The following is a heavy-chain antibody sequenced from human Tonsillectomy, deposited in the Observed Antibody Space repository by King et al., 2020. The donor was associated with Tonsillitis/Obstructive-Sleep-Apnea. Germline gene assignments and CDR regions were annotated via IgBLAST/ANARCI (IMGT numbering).Heavy chain of an antibody. D-gene: IGHD5-24*01. CDR2: LSDSGGST. J-gene: IGHJ4*02. CDR3: AKGGEMATITNYFDY. V-gene: IGHV3-23*04. CDR1: GFTFSSYA. Sequence: VQLVESGGGLVQPGGSLRLSCAASGFTFSSYAMSWVRQAPGKGLEWVSALSDSGGSTYYADSVKGRFTISRDNSKSTLYLQMNSLGAEDTAVYYCAKGGEMATITNYFDYWGQGTLVTVSS.